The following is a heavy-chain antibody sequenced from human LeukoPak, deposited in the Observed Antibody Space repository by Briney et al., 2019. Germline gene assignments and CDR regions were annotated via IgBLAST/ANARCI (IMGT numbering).Heavy chain of an antibody. J-gene: IGHJ2*01. CDR2: IYYSGST. V-gene: IGHV4-30-4*01. D-gene: IGHD2-2*01. Sequence: SQTLSLTCTVSGGSISSCDYYWSWIRQPPGKGLEWIGYIYYSGSTYYNPSLKSRVTISVDTSKNQFSLKLSSVTAADTAVYYCARAGSDIVVVPAATKGYWYFDLWGRGTLVTVSS. CDR3: ARAGSDIVVVPAATKGYWYFDL. CDR1: GGSISSCDYY.